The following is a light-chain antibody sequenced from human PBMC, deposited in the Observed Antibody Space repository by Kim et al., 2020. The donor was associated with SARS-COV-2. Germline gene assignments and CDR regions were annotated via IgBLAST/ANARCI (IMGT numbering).Light chain of an antibody. CDR2: GKN. J-gene: IGLJ2*01. V-gene: IGLV3-19*01. Sequence: ALGQTGRITCQGDSLRSDYASWYQQKPGQAPVLVIYGKNNRPSGIQDRFSGSSSGNTASLTITGAQAEDEADYYCNSRDSSGNHVLFGGGTQLTVL. CDR1: SLRSDY. CDR3: NSRDSSGNHVL.